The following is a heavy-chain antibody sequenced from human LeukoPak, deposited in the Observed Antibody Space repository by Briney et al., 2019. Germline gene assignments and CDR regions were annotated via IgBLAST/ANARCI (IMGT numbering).Heavy chain of an antibody. Sequence: NPPETLSLTCTVSGGSVSSGSYYWSWIRQPPGKGLEWIGYIYYSGGSTNYNPSLKSRVTISADTSKNQFSLKLSSVTAADTAVYYCARDGDYWGQGTLVTVSS. J-gene: IGHJ4*02. V-gene: IGHV4-61*01. CDR1: GGSVSSGSYY. CDR2: IYYSGGST. CDR3: ARDGDY.